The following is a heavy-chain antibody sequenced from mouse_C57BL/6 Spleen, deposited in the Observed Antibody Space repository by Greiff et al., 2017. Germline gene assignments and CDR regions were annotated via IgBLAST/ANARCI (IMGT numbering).Heavy chain of an antibody. CDR1: GYTFTDYY. CDR3: ARVEYDWYFDV. V-gene: IGHV1-19*01. CDR2: INPYNGGT. Sequence: DVKLQESGPVLVKPGASVKMSCKASGYTFTDYYMNWVKQSPGKSLEWIGVINPYNGGTSYNQKFKGKATLTVDKSSSTAYMELNSLTSEDSAVYCCARVEYDWYFDVGGTGTTVTVSS. D-gene: IGHD2-10*02. J-gene: IGHJ1*03.